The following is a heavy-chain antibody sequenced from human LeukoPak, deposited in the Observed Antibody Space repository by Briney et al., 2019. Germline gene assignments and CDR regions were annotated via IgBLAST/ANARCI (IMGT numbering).Heavy chain of an antibody. CDR3: ASSLYGDYYYYMDV. Sequence: PGASLQISCQGSGSIFTSYWIGWVRQLPGKGLEWVSVIYSGGSRYYTDSVKGRFTISTDNSQNTLYLQMNSLRAEDTAVYYCASSLYGDYYYYMDVWGKGTTVTVSS. CDR1: GSIFTSYW. CDR2: IYSGGSR. J-gene: IGHJ6*03. V-gene: IGHV3-66*02. D-gene: IGHD4-17*01.